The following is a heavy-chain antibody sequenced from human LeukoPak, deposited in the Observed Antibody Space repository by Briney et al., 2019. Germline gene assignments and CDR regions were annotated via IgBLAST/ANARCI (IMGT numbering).Heavy chain of an antibody. Sequence: PGGSLRLSCAASGFTFSNYAMHWVRRAPGKGLEYVSAINSNGGDTYYANSVKGRFTISRDNSNNTLYLQMGSLRAEDMAVYYCARSGYHDSTGYLDYWGQGALVTVSS. CDR1: GFTFSNYA. D-gene: IGHD3-22*01. V-gene: IGHV3-64*01. CDR3: ARSGYHDSTGYLDY. CDR2: INSNGGDT. J-gene: IGHJ4*02.